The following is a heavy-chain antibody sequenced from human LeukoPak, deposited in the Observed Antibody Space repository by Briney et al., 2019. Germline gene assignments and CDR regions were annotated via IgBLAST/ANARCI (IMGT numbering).Heavy chain of an antibody. CDR2: ISSSSSYI. D-gene: IGHD3-10*01. J-gene: IGHJ4*02. V-gene: IGHV3-21*01. Sequence: GGSLRLSCAASGFTFSSYSMNWVRQAPGKGLGWVSSISSSSSYIYYADSVKGRFTISRDNAKNSLYLQMSSLRAEDTAVYYCARSEYYGSGSYRGGDYWGQGTLVTVSS. CDR1: GFTFSSYS. CDR3: ARSEYYGSGSYRGGDY.